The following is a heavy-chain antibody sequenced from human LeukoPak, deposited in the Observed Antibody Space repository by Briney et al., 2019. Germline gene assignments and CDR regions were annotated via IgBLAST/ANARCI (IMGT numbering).Heavy chain of an antibody. CDR1: GYTFTIYD. CDR2: MNPNSGNT. CDR3: ARSHLGGFNY. J-gene: IGHJ4*02. Sequence: ASVTVSFKASGYTFTIYDINWVRQATGQGLEWMGWMNPNSGNTGYAQKFQGRVTITRNTSISTACMELSSLRSEDTAVYYCARSHLGGFNYWGQGTLVTVSS. V-gene: IGHV1-8*03.